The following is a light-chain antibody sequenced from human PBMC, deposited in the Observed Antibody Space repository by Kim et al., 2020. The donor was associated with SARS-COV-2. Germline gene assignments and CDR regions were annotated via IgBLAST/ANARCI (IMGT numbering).Light chain of an antibody. Sequence: GETGRITGQGDRRRSEYASWYQQKPGQGPVLVIYGKSNRRSGIPDRVSGASAGNTASVTITGAQAEDEADEDCNSRDSSGNHLGVVGTGTKVTVL. CDR1: RRRSEY. CDR2: GKS. V-gene: IGLV3-19*01. CDR3: NSRDSSGNHLGV. J-gene: IGLJ1*01.